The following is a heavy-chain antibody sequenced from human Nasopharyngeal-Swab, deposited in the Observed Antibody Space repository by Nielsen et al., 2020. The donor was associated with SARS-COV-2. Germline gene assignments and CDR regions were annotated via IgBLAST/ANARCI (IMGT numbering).Heavy chain of an antibody. V-gene: IGHV2-70*11. J-gene: IGHJ5*02. D-gene: IGHD6-13*01. CDR2: IDWDDDK. CDR3: ARTIAAAGMGFDP. CDR1: GGSISSYYW. Sequence: LRLSCTVSGGSISSYYWSWIRQPPGKALEWLARIDWDDDKYYSTSLKTRLTISKDTSKNQVVLTMTNMDPVDTATYYCARTIAAAGMGFDPWGQGTLVTVSS.